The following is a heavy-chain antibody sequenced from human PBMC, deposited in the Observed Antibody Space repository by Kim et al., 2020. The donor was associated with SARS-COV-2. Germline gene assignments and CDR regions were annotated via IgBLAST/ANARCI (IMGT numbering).Heavy chain of an antibody. V-gene: IGHV4-38-2*02. Sequence: SETLSLTCTVSGYSISSGYYWGWIRQPPGKGLEWIGSIYHSGSTYYNPSLKSRVTISVDTSKNQFSLKLSSVTAADTAVYYCAGLVATIPLGYYFDYWGQGTLVTVSS. CDR3: AGLVATIPLGYYFDY. CDR1: GYSISSGYY. J-gene: IGHJ4*02. CDR2: IYHSGST. D-gene: IGHD5-12*01.